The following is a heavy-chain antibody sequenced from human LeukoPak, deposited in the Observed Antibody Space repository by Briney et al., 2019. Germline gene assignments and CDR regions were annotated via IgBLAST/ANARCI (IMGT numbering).Heavy chain of an antibody. D-gene: IGHD1-26*01. J-gene: IGHJ4*02. CDR3: ARVAGIRHGAPSY. CDR2: INPNSGGT. V-gene: IGHV1-2*02. CDR1: GYTFTGYY. Sequence: ASVKVSCKASGYTFTGYYMHWVRQAPGQGLEWMGWINPNSGGTNYAQKFQGRVTMTRDTSISTAYMELSRLRADDTAVYYCARVAGIRHGAPSYWGQGTLVTVSS.